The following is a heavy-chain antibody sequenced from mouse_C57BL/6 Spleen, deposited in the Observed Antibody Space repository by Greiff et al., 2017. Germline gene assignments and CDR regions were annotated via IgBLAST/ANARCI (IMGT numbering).Heavy chain of an antibody. D-gene: IGHD1-1*01. Sequence: QVQLQQSGAELVKPGASVKISCKASGYAFSSYWMNWVKQRPGKGLEWIGQIYPGDGDTNYNGKFKGKATLTADKSSSTAYMPLSSLTSEDSAVXFCARGVFITAVVATPYWYFDVWGTGTTVTVSS. V-gene: IGHV1-80*01. CDR3: ARGVFITAVVATPYWYFDV. J-gene: IGHJ1*03. CDR1: GYAFSSYW. CDR2: IYPGDGDT.